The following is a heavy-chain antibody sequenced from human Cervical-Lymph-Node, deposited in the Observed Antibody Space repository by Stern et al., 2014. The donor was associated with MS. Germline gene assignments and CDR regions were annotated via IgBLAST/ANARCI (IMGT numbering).Heavy chain of an antibody. Sequence: QVQLQESGPGLVRPSETLSLTCTVSGGSINTQFWSWIRQPPGKGLEWIGYTYHSGSTNSDPSLKSRVTISIGTSKNQFSLKLSSVTAADTAVYYCARDRGGTPGDYFDYWGQGTLVTVSS. D-gene: IGHD3-10*01. CDR3: ARDRGGTPGDYFDY. CDR1: GGSINTQF. J-gene: IGHJ4*02. V-gene: IGHV4-59*11. CDR2: TYHSGST.